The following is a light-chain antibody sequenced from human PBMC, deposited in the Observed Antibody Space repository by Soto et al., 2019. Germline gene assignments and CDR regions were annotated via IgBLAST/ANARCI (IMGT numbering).Light chain of an antibody. CDR3: QQYERSPTT. Sequence: EIVLTQSPGTLSLSPGERATLSCRASQSISSTYLAWYQQKHGQAPRLLIYGAARRATGIPDRFSGSGSGTDFTLTISRLEPEDFALYYCQQYERSPTTFGGGTKVEIK. J-gene: IGKJ4*01. CDR2: GAA. CDR1: QSISSTY. V-gene: IGKV3-20*01.